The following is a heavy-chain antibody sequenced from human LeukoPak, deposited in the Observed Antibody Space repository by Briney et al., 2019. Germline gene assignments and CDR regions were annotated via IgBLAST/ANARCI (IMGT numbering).Heavy chain of an antibody. CDR2: ISGSGGRT. CDR3: AKDPYDSSGYYHDY. J-gene: IGHJ4*02. V-gene: IGHV3-23*01. Sequence: PGGSLRLSCAASGFTFSSYAINWVRQAPGKGLEWVSAISGSGGRTEYADAAKGRFTISRDNSKNTLYLQMNNLRDEDTAVYYCAKDPYDSSGYYHDYWGQGTLVTVSS. CDR1: GFTFSSYA. D-gene: IGHD3-22*01.